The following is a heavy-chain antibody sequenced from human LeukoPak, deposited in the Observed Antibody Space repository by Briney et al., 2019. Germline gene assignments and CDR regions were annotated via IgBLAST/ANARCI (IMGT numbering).Heavy chain of an antibody. Sequence: GGSVTVSCKASGYIFTKYVVHWVRQAPGKRPEWMGWIKAGNGDTKYAQKVQERLTITRDTSASTVYMDLSSLTSDDTALYYCARDDCGDTCYPGGYWGQGTLVTVSS. J-gene: IGHJ4*02. CDR2: IKAGNGDT. D-gene: IGHD2-21*01. CDR1: GYIFTKYV. CDR3: ARDDCGDTCYPGGY. V-gene: IGHV1-3*01.